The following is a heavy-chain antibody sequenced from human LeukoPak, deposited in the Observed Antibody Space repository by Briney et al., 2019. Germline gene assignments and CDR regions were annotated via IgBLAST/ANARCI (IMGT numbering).Heavy chain of an antibody. CDR2: ITASGTT. CDR1: GFTFSTSA. D-gene: IGHD3-22*01. V-gene: IGHV3-23*01. Sequence: PGASLRLSCAASGFTFSTSAMTWVRQAPGKGLDWVSYITASGTTYYADSVKDRFTISRDISNNTLYLQTNGLRAEDTALYYCAKDRYDTSVWPYYYAMDVWGQGTTVTVSS. CDR3: AKDRYDTSVWPYYYAMDV. J-gene: IGHJ6*02.